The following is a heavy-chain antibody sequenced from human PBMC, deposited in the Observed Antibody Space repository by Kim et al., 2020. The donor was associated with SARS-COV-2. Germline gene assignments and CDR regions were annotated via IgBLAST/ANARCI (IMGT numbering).Heavy chain of an antibody. CDR2: ISYDGSNK. CDR1: GFTFSSYA. V-gene: IGHV3-30-3*01. D-gene: IGHD5-12*01. CDR3: ARGVMSGSGYWGSFDY. Sequence: GGSLRLSCAASGFTFSSYAMHWVRQAPGKGLEWVAVISYDGSNKYYADSVKGRFTISRDNSKNTLYLQMNSLRAEDTAVYYCARGVMSGSGYWGSFDYWGQGTLVTVSS. J-gene: IGHJ4*02.